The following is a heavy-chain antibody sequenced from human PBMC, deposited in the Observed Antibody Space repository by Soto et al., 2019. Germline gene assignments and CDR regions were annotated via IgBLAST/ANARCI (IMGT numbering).Heavy chain of an antibody. CDR3: VRAAVRFYFDY. CDR2: IRKKVNSYTT. V-gene: IGHV3-72*01. D-gene: IGHD3-16*01. Sequence: PGGSLRLSCAASGFTFSDHYMDWVRQAPGKGLEWVGRIRKKVNSYTTEYAASVKGRFIISRDDSKNSLYLQMSSLRIEDTAVYYCVRAAVRFYFDYWGQGTLVTVSS. J-gene: IGHJ4*02. CDR1: GFTFSDHY.